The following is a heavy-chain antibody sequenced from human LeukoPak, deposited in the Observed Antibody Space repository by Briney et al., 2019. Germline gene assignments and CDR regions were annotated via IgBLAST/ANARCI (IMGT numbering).Heavy chain of an antibody. D-gene: IGHD3-3*01. V-gene: IGHV3-30-3*01. J-gene: IGHJ5*02. CDR2: ISYNGNNK. CDR3: MGRFLES. Sequence: GGSLRLSCAASGFTFSSYAMNWVRQAPGKGPEWVAVISYNGNNKYYADSVKGRFTISRDNAKDSLYLQMNSLRAEDTAVYYCMGRFLESWGQGILVTVSS. CDR1: GFTFSSYA.